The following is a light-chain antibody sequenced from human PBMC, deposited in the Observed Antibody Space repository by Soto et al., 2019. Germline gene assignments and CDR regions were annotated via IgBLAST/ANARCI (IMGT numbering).Light chain of an antibody. Sequence: QSVLTQPPSVSGAPGQRVTISCTGSSSNIGPGYDVHWYQQLPGTAPKLLSYSNTNRPSGVPDRFSGSRSGTSASLAITGLQAEEEADYYCQSYDSSMSGSVFGNGTKVTVL. CDR3: QSYDSSMSGSV. CDR2: SNT. CDR1: SSNIGPGYD. V-gene: IGLV1-40*01. J-gene: IGLJ1*01.